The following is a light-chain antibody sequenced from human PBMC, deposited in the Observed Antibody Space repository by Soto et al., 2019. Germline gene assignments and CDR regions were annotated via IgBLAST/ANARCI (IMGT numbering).Light chain of an antibody. CDR3: QQYNSFWT. V-gene: IGKV1-5*01. Sequence: DIQMTQSPSTLSASVGDRVTITCRASQNINSWLAWYQQKPGKAPKLLIYDTSYLESGVPSRFSGSGSGTEFTLTISSLQPDDLATYYCQQYNSFWTFGQGTKVGI. CDR1: QNINSW. J-gene: IGKJ1*01. CDR2: DTS.